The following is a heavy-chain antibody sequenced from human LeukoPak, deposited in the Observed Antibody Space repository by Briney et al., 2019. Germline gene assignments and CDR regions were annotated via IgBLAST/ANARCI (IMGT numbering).Heavy chain of an antibody. CDR2: ISGSGGST. Sequence: GGSLRLSCAASGFTFSSYSMSWVRQAPGKGLEWVSAISGSGGSTYYADSVKGRFTISRDNSKNTLYLQMNSLRAEDTAVYYCAPSVVATWSFDYWGQGTLVTVSS. J-gene: IGHJ4*02. D-gene: IGHD5-12*01. CDR1: GFTFSSYS. V-gene: IGHV3-23*01. CDR3: APSVVATWSFDY.